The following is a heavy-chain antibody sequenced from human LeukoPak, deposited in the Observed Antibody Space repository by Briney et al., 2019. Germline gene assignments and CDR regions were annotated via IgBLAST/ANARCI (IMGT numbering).Heavy chain of an antibody. J-gene: IGHJ5*02. V-gene: IGHV1-46*01. Sequence: GGSLRLSCAASGFTFSNYGMHWVRQAPGQGLEWMGIINPSGGSTSYAQEFQGRVTMTRDTSTSTVYMELSSLRSEDTAVYYCARDGTSTVKLPINWFDPWGQGTLVTVSS. CDR3: ARDGTSTVKLPINWFDP. CDR1: GFTFSNYG. CDR2: INPSGGST. D-gene: IGHD4-11*01.